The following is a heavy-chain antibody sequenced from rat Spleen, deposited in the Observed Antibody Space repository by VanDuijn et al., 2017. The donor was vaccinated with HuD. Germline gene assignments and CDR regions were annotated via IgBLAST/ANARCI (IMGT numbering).Heavy chain of an antibody. Sequence: EVQLVESGGGLVQPGRSMKLSCAASGLSFSNYDMAWVRQAPTKGLEWVASISYDGTATYYRDSVKGRFTLSRNNAKSNLYLEMDSLRSEDTATYYCVRQGYLRDWYFDFWGPGTMVTVSS. D-gene: IGHD2-7*01. V-gene: IGHV5-25*01. CDR1: GLSFSNYD. CDR3: VRQGYLRDWYFDF. J-gene: IGHJ1*01. CDR2: ISYDGTAT.